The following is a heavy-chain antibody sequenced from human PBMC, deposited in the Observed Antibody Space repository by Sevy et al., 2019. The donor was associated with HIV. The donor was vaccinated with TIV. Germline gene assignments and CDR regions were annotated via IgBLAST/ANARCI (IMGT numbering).Heavy chain of an antibody. CDR1: GFTFSNAW. CDR2: IKSKTDGGTT. CDR3: TTDGGIFGVVIDP. D-gene: IGHD3-3*01. Sequence: GGSLRLSCAASGFTFSNAWMSWVRQAPGKGLEWVGRIKSKTDGGTTDYAAPVEGRFTISRDDSKNTLYLQMNSLKTEDTAVYYCTTDGGIFGVVIDPWGQGTLVTVSS. J-gene: IGHJ5*02. V-gene: IGHV3-15*01.